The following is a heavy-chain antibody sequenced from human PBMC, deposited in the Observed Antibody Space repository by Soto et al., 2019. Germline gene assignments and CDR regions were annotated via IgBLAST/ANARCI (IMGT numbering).Heavy chain of an antibody. CDR1: GFTFSSYA. CDR2: ISGSGGST. V-gene: IGHV3-23*01. Sequence: GGSLRLSCAASGFTFSSYAMSWVRQAPGKGLEWVSAISGSGGSTYYADSVKGRFTISRDNSKNTLYLQMNSLRAEDTAVYYCAKGRCSSTSCYAVFDYWGQGTLVTVSS. J-gene: IGHJ4*02. CDR3: AKGRCSSTSCYAVFDY. D-gene: IGHD2-2*01.